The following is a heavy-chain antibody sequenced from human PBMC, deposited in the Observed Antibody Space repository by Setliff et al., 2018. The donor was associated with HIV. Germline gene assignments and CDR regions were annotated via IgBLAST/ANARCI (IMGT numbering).Heavy chain of an antibody. CDR1: GFLFGNSW. CDR3: ARAYEIADHYDY. V-gene: IGHV3-7*03. CDR2: MNQDGSTK. Sequence: PGGSLRLSCVASGFLFGNSWMVWVRHTPGTGLEWVAVMNQDGSTKNYVDSAKGRFTISRDNAKNSLYLQMDSLRDDDTAVYYCARAYEIADHYDYWGQGTLVTVSS. D-gene: IGHD6-13*01. J-gene: IGHJ4*02.